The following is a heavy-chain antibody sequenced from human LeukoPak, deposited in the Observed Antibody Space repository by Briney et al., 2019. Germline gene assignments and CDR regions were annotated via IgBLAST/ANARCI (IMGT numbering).Heavy chain of an antibody. Sequence: SETLSLTCTVSGGSISSGSYYWSWIRQPGGKGLEWIGRIYTSGSTNYNPSLKSRVTISVDTSKNQFSLKLSSVTAADTAVYYCARDALIAAAGQYYFDYWGQGTLVTVSS. D-gene: IGHD6-13*01. J-gene: IGHJ4*02. V-gene: IGHV4-61*02. CDR1: GGSISSGSYY. CDR2: IYTSGST. CDR3: ARDALIAAAGQYYFDY.